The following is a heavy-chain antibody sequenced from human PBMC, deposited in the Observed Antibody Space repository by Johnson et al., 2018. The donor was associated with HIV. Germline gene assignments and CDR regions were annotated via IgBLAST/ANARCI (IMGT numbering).Heavy chain of an antibody. D-gene: IGHD5-12*01. CDR2: IRYDGSNK. CDR1: GFTFSSYG. Sequence: QVQLVESGGGVVQPGGSLRLSCAASGFTFSSYGMHWVRQAPGKGLEWVAFIRYDGSNKYYADSVKGRFTISRDNSKNTLYLQMNSLRAEDTAVYYCARDLRDIVVPDAFDIWGQGTMVTVSS. V-gene: IGHV3-30*02. CDR3: ARDLRDIVVPDAFDI. J-gene: IGHJ3*02.